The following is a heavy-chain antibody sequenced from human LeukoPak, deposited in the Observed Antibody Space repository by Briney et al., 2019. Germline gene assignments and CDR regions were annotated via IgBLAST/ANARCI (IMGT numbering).Heavy chain of an antibody. V-gene: IGHV4-59*01. CDR1: GDSISNYY. CDR2: IYYTGST. D-gene: IGHD2-2*01. CDR3: ARGAEREPAAIGWFDP. J-gene: IGHJ5*02. Sequence: SETLSLTCTVSGDSISNYYWSWIRQPPGKGLEWIGYIYYTGSTYYNPSLKSRVTMSVDTSKNQFSLKLNSVTAADTAVYYCARGAEREPAAIGWFDPWGQGTLVTVS.